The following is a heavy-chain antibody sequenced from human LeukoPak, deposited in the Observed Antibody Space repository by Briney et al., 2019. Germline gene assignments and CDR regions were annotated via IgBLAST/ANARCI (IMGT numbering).Heavy chain of an antibody. CDR2: INHSGST. Sequence: SETLSLTCAVYGGSFSGYYWSWIRQPPGKGLEWIGEINHSGSTNYNPSLKSRVTISVDTSKNQFSLKLSSVTAADTAVYYCARGYSYADYWGQGTMVTVSS. CDR1: GGSFSGYY. CDR3: ARGYSYADY. V-gene: IGHV4-34*01. J-gene: IGHJ4*02. D-gene: IGHD5-18*01.